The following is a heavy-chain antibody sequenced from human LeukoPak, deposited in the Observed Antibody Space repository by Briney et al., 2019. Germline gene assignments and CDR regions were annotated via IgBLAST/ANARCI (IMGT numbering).Heavy chain of an antibody. V-gene: IGHV4-34*01. CDR2: INHSGST. CDR1: GGSFSGYY. Sequence: PSETLSLTCAVYGGSFSGYYWSWIRQPPGKGLERIGEINHSGSTNYNPSLKSRVTISVDTSKNQFSLKLSSVTAADTAVYYCARLPYYYDSSGYYGAFDIWGQGTMVTVSS. J-gene: IGHJ3*02. D-gene: IGHD3-22*01. CDR3: ARLPYYYDSSGYYGAFDI.